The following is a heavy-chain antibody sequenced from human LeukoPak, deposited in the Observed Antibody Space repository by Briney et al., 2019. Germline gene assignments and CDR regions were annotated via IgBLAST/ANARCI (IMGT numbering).Heavy chain of an antibody. CDR2: IIPIFGTA. J-gene: IGHJ4*02. D-gene: IGHD2-21*01. CDR1: GGTFSSYA. V-gene: IGHV1-69*13. CDR3: VTDLVIKGYFDY. Sequence: SVKVSCKASGGTFSSYAISWVRQAPGQGLEWMGGIIPIFGTANYAQKFQGRVTITADESTSTAYMELSSLRSEDTAVYYCVTDLVIKGYFDYWGQGVLVTVSS.